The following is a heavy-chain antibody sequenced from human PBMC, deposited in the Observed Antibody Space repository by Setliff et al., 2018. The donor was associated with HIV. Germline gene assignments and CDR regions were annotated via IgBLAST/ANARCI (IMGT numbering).Heavy chain of an antibody. Sequence: GGSLRLSCAASGFTFSSYSMNWVRQAPGKGLEWVSYISSSSSTIYYADSVKGRFTISRDNAKNSLYLQMNSLRAEDTAVYYCASEVTPSNDAFDIWGQGTMVTVSS. CDR1: GFTFSSYS. CDR2: ISSSSSTI. D-gene: IGHD4-4*01. V-gene: IGHV3-48*01. CDR3: ASEVTPSNDAFDI. J-gene: IGHJ3*02.